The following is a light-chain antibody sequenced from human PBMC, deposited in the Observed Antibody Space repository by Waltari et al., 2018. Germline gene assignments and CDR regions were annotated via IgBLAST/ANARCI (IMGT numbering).Light chain of an antibody. CDR2: CNA. J-gene: IGLJ3*02. Sequence: QYVLTQSPSVSAAPGKRVTISCTGSSPNVGAGSDVQWYQQLPGTAPKLLIYCNANRPSGVPDRFSASKSGTSASLAITGLQAEDEADYYCQSYDSSLSGWVFGGGTKLTVL. V-gene: IGLV1-40*01. CDR3: QSYDSSLSGWV. CDR1: SPNVGAGSD.